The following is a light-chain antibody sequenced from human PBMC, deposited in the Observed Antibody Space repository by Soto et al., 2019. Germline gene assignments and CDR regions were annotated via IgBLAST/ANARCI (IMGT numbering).Light chain of an antibody. Sequence: EIVLTQSPGTLSLSPGERATLSCRASQSVSSSYLAWYQQKPGQAPRLLIYGASIRATGIPDRFSGSGSGTDFTLTIIRLEPEDFSVYYYQHYGSSLTWTFGQGTKVDIK. CDR3: QHYGSSLTWT. V-gene: IGKV3-20*01. J-gene: IGKJ1*01. CDR2: GAS. CDR1: QSVSSSY.